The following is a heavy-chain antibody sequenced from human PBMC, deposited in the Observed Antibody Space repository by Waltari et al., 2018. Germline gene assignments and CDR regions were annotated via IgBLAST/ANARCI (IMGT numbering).Heavy chain of an antibody. D-gene: IGHD5-12*01. J-gene: IGHJ5*02. V-gene: IGHV4-39*01. CDR1: GDFISRSSYY. CDR3: ARHWKRNGYRFDP. Sequence: QLQLQESGPGLVKPSETLSLTCTVPGDFISRSSYYWGWIRQSPGKGLEWIGTIYYSGNTYYNPTLKSRVTISGDTSKNQFSLKLSSVTAADTAVYYCARHWKRNGYRFDPWGQGTLVTVSS. CDR2: IYYSGNT.